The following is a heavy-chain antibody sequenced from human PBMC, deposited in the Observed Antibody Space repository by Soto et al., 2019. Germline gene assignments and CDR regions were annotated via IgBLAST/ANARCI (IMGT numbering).Heavy chain of an antibody. J-gene: IGHJ4*02. V-gene: IGHV1-69*01. D-gene: IGHD6-13*01. CDR3: ARPHVVSAGRYYFEY. CDR1: GGTFISYA. Sequence: QVQLVQSGAEVKKPGSSVKVSCKASGGTFISYAISWVRQAPGQGLEWMGGIIPIFGTSNYAQKFQGRVTITADESTSTPYMDLSSLRSEDTAVYYCARPHVVSAGRYYFEYWGQGTLVTVSS. CDR2: IIPIFGTS.